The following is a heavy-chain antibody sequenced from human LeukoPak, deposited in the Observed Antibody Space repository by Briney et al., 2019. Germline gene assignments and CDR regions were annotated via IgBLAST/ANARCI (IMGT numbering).Heavy chain of an antibody. CDR3: ARVAQLWFFDY. Sequence: GGSLRLSCAASGFTFSSYTMHWVRQAPGKGLEWVSSISSSSSYIYYADSVKGRFTISRGNAKNSLYLQMNSLRAEDTAVYYCARVAQLWFFDYWGQGTLVTVSS. D-gene: IGHD5-18*01. CDR1: GFTFSSYT. V-gene: IGHV3-21*01. CDR2: ISSSSSYI. J-gene: IGHJ4*02.